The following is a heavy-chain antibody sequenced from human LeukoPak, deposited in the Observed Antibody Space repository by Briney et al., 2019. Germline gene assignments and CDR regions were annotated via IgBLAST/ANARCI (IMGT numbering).Heavy chain of an antibody. J-gene: IGHJ4*02. CDR2: ISSSSSTI. Sequence: GGSLRLSCAASGFTFSSYSMNWVRQAPGKGLEWVSYISSSSSTIYYADSVKGRFTISRDNAKNSLYLQINSLRAEDTAVYYCARFALKTPPTDWGQGTLVTVSS. CDR3: ARFALKTPPTD. V-gene: IGHV3-48*01. CDR1: GFTFSSYS.